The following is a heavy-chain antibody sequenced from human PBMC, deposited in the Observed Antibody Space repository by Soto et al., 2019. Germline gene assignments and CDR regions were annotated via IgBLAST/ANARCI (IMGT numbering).Heavy chain of an antibody. V-gene: IGHV5-51*01. J-gene: IGHJ4*02. CDR2: IYLGDSDT. CDR1: GYSFTSYW. CDR3: ARQTYCSSTSCYTVDS. D-gene: IGHD2-2*02. Sequence: RGESLKISCKGSGYSFTSYWIGWVRQMPGKGLEWTGIIYLGDSDTRYSPSFQGQVTISADKSISTAYLQWSSLKASDTAMYYCARQTYCSSTSCYTVDSWGQGTLVTVSS.